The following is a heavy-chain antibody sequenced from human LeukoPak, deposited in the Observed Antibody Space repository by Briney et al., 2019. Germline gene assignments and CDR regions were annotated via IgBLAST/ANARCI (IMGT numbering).Heavy chain of an antibody. D-gene: IGHD5-12*01. V-gene: IGHV3-15*01. Sequence: GGSLRLSCATSGLTFTSAWLTWVRQAPGKGLEWVGRIKSKSVGETTNYAAPVKGRFTISRDDSENTLYLQMNSLKTEDTAVYYCTTHSGNDLRSWGQGTLVTVSS. CDR2: IKSKSVGETT. CDR3: TTHSGNDLRS. J-gene: IGHJ5*02. CDR1: GLTFTSAW.